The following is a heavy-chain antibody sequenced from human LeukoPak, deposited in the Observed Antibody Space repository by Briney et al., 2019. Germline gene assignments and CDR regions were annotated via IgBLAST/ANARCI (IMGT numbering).Heavy chain of an antibody. V-gene: IGHV3-23*01. J-gene: IGHJ4*02. D-gene: IGHD3-9*01. CDR3: AKGTERYSKNFDY. CDR1: DFSFITYA. CDR2: ISASGAST. Sequence: GGSLRLSCAGSDFSFITYAMSWVRQAPGKGLEWVSTISASGASTYYADSVKGRFTISRDNSKNTLNLQMNTLRVEDTAVYYCAKGTERYSKNFDYWGQGILVSVSS.